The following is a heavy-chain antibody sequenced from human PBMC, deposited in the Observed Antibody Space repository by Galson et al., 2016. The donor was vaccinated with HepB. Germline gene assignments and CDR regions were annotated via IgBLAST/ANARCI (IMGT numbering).Heavy chain of an antibody. CDR3: AIEYSSGWDLDH. CDR1: GYTLSELS. D-gene: IGHD6-19*01. J-gene: IGHJ4*02. Sequence: SVKVSCKVSGYTLSELSMHWVRQAPGKGLEWMGRSDPEDGETIYAQNIQGRVTMTEDTSTDSAYMELSSLRSEDTAMYYCAIEYSSGWDLDHWGQGTLVTVSS. V-gene: IGHV1-24*01. CDR2: SDPEDGET.